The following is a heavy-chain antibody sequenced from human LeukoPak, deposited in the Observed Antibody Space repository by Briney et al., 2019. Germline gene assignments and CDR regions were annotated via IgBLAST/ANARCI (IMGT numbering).Heavy chain of an antibody. D-gene: IGHD3-16*02. V-gene: IGHV3-23*01. Sequence: GGSLRLSCAASGYTFSNDAMSWVRQAPGKGLEWVSGISKTGSNKYYADSVKGRFAISRDNSKNTLYLQLKTLRAEDTAVYYCAKDSAAESCRFGYFDDWGQGTLVIVSS. J-gene: IGHJ4*02. CDR3: AKDSAAESCRFGYFDD. CDR2: ISKTGSNK. CDR1: GYTFSNDA.